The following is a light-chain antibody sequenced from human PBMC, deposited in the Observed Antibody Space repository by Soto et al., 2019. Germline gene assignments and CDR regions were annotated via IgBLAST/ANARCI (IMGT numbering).Light chain of an antibody. J-gene: IGKJ5*01. CDR2: TAS. Sequence: DIQMTQSPSSVTASVGDRVTITCRASQDIITWLAWYQQKPGKAPNLLIYTASNLQSGVPSRFSGSGSGTHFTRTISSLQHEDFGTYYCQQTDSFAITFGQGTRLEIK. V-gene: IGKV1-12*01. CDR3: QQTDSFAIT. CDR1: QDIITW.